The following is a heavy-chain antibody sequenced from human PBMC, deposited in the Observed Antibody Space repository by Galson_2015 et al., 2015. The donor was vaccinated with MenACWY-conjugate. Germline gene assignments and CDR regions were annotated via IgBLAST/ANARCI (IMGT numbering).Heavy chain of an antibody. D-gene: IGHD3-9*01. CDR2: IRSKAYGETT. Sequence: SLRLSCAASGFTFGDYGMNWVRQAPGKGLEWVGFIRSKAYGETTDYAASVRGKFTISRDDSNIITYLQMNSLKTEDTAIYYCTRDWATPCCARYTFYYYMDVWGIGTPVTVSS. CDR3: TRDWATPCCARYTFYYYMDV. V-gene: IGHV3-49*04. J-gene: IGHJ6*03. CDR1: GFTFGDYG.